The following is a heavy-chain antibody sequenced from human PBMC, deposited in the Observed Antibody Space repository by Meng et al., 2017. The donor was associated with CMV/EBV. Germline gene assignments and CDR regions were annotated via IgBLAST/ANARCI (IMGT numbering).Heavy chain of an antibody. V-gene: IGHV1-2*02. Sequence: QVQLVQPGGEVECPGASVKVFCRTCGDRFSDHYMHWVRPAPGQGLEWMGWIYPNSGGTHYAQKFQDRVTMTRDTSISTVYMELSRLTSDDTAVYYCVRDHNWGPDYWGQGTLVTVSS. D-gene: IGHD1-1*01. CDR2: IYPNSGGT. CDR1: GDRFSDHY. J-gene: IGHJ4*02. CDR3: VRDHNWGPDY.